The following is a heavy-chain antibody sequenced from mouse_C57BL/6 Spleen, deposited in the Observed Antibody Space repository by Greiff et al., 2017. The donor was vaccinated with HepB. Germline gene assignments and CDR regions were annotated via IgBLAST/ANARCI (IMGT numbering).Heavy chain of an antibody. J-gene: IGHJ1*03. CDR2: INPYNGGT. Sequence: VQLQQSGPVLVKPGASVKMSCKASGYTFTDYYMNWVKQSHGKSLEWIGVINPYNGGTSYNQKFKGKATLTVDKSSSTAYMELNSLTSEDSAVYYCARDTTVDFDVWGTGTTVTVSS. V-gene: IGHV1-19*01. CDR3: ARDTTVDFDV. CDR1: GYTFTDYY. D-gene: IGHD1-1*01.